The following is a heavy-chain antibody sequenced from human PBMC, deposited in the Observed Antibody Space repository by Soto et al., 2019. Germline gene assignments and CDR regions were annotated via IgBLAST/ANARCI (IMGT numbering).Heavy chain of an antibody. Sequence: QVQLQESGPGLVKPSETLSLTCTVSGGSISSYYWSWIRQPPGKGLEWIGYIYYSGSTNYNPSLKSRVTISVDTSRNQFSLKLSSVTAAATAGYYCARRWGRSFDYWGQGTLVTVSS. CDR1: GGSISSYY. V-gene: IGHV4-59*08. D-gene: IGHD2-15*01. J-gene: IGHJ4*02. CDR2: IYYSGST. CDR3: ARRWGRSFDY.